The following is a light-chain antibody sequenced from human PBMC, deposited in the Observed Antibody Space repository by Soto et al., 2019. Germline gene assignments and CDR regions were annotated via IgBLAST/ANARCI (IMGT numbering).Light chain of an antibody. CDR1: SSNIGSHN. V-gene: IGLV1-47*01. CDR2: RNN. CDR3: AAWDDSLSGYV. J-gene: IGLJ1*01. Sequence: QSVLTQPPSASGTPGQRVTISCSGSSSNIGSHNVYWYQQLPGTAPKLLIYRNNQRPSGVPDRFSGSMSGTSASLAISGLPSEDEADYYCAAWDDSLSGYVFGTGTKVTVL.